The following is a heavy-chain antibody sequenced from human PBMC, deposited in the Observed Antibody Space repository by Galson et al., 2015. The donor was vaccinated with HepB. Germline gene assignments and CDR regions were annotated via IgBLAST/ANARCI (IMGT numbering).Heavy chain of an antibody. CDR1: GYTFTSYA. CDR3: ARVHQGGFSCGTTFDY. CDR2: INACNGNT. D-gene: IGHD5-18*01. J-gene: IGHJ4*02. V-gene: IGHV1-3*01. Sequence: SVKVSCKASGYTFTSYAMNWVRQAPGHRLEWMGWINACNGNTKYSQKFQGRVTITSDTSASTAYMELSSLRSEDTAVYYCARVHQGGFSCGTTFDYWGQGTPVTVSS.